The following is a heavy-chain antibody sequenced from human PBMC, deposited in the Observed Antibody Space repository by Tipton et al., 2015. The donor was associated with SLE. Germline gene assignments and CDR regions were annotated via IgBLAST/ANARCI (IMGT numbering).Heavy chain of an antibody. D-gene: IGHD3-10*01. Sequence: LSLTCTVSGGSMNSSSYYWGWIRQPPGKGLECIGVVYYSGTTHYNPSLKSRVTMSVDTSKNQFSLRLSSVTAADTAVYYCTRSSYNGYGMDVWGQGTTVTVSS. CDR2: VYYSGTT. CDR1: GGSMNSSSYY. J-gene: IGHJ6*02. V-gene: IGHV4-39*01. CDR3: TRSSYNGYGMDV.